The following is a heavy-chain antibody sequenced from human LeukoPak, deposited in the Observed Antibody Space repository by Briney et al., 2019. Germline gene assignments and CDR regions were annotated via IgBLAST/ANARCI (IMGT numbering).Heavy chain of an antibody. J-gene: IGHJ6*04. CDR3: AELGITMIGGV. V-gene: IGHV3-48*04. Sequence: GGSLRLSCVGSGFTFSTYWMHWVRQAPGKGLEWVSYISSSGSTIYYADSVKGRFTISRDNAKNSLYLQMNSLRAEDTAVYYCAELGITMIGGVWGKGTTVTISS. CDR1: GFTFSTYW. D-gene: IGHD3-10*02. CDR2: ISSSGSTI.